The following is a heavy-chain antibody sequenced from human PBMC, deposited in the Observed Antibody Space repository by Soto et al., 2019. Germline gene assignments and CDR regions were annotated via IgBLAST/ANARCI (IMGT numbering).Heavy chain of an antibody. D-gene: IGHD3-22*01. V-gene: IGHV4-30-2*01. CDR1: GGSISSGGYS. CDR3: ARARSSGYYYNWFDP. J-gene: IGHJ5*02. Sequence: SETLSLTCAVSGGSISSGGYSWSWIRQPPGKGLEWIGYIYHSGSTYYNPSLKSRVTISVDRSKSQFSLKLSSVTAADTAVYYCARARSSGYYYNWFDPWGQGTLVTVSS. CDR2: IYHSGST.